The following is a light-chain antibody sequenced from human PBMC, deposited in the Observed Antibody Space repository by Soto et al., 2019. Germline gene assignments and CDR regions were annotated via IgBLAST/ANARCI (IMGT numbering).Light chain of an antibody. CDR1: SSDVGGYNY. CDR3: SSYTSSRTLV. CDR2: DVS. Sequence: QSVLTQPASVSGSPGQSITISCTGTSSDVGGYNYVSWYQQHPGKAPKLMIYDVSHRPSGVSNRFSGSKSGNTASLTISGLQAEDQADYYCSSYTSSRTLVFGTGTKLTVL. J-gene: IGLJ1*01. V-gene: IGLV2-14*01.